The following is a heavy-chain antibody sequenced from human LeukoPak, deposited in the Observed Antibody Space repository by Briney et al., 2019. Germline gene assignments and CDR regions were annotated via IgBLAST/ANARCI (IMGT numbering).Heavy chain of an antibody. CDR3: AHSDRYCSGGSCYPGSYFDY. D-gene: IGHD2-15*01. J-gene: IGHJ4*02. CDR1: GFSLSVSGVG. V-gene: IGHV2-5*02. Sequence: SGPTLVNPTQTLTLTCSFSGFSLSVSGVGVGWIRQPPGKALEWPAVIYWDDDTRYSPSLKNRLTITKDTSKNQVVLTMTNMDPVDTATYYCAHSDRYCSGGSCYPGSYFDYWGQGTLVTVPS. CDR2: IYWDDDT.